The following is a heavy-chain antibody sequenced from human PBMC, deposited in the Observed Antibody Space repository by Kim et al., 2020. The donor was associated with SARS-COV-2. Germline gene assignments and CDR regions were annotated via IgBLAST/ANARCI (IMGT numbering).Heavy chain of an antibody. CDR2: IWYDGSNK. V-gene: IGHV3-33*08. CDR1: GFTFSSYG. J-gene: IGHJ4*02. D-gene: IGHD4-17*01. CDR3: ARETARIYGNRYFDY. Sequence: GGSLRLSCAASGFTFSSYGMHWVRQAPGKGLEWVAVIWYDGSNKYYADSVKGRFTISRDNSKNTLYLQMNSLRAEDTAVYYCARETARIYGNRYFDYWGQGTLVTVSS.